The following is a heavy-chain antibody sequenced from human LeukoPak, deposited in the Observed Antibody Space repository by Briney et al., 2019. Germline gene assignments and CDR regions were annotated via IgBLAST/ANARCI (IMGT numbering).Heavy chain of an antibody. CDR1: GYTFTSYA. D-gene: IGHD1-1*01. V-gene: IGHV1-3*03. CDR2: INAGNGNT. J-gene: IGHJ4*02. CDR3: ARGDLESSLFYYFDY. Sequence: GASVKVSCKASGYTFTSYAMHWVRQAPGQRLEWMGWINAGNGNTKYSQEFQGRVTITRDTSASTAYMELSSLRSEDMAVYYCARGDLESSLFYYFDYWGQGTLVTVSS.